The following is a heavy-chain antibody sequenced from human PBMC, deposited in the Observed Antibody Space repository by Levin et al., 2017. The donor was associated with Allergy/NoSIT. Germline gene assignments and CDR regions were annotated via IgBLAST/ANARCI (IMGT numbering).Heavy chain of an antibody. D-gene: IGHD6-13*01. V-gene: IGHV3-11*01. J-gene: IGHJ4*02. CDR1: GFTFSDYY. Sequence: LSLTCAASGFTFSDYYMSWIRQAPGKGLEWVSYISSSGSTIYYADSVKGRFTISRDNAKNSLYLQMNSLRAEDTAVYYCAREKEAAAGTKGGFLDYWGQGTLVTVSS. CDR2: ISSSGSTI. CDR3: AREKEAAAGTKGGFLDY.